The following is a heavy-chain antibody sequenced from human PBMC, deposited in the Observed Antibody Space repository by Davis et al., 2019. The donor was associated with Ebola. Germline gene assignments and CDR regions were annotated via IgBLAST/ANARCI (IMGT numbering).Heavy chain of an antibody. CDR2: IYYSGST. J-gene: IGHJ6*02. V-gene: IGHV4-59*08. Sequence: GSLRLSCTVSGGSISSYYWSWIRQPPGKGLEWIGYIYYSGSTYYNPSLKSRVTISVDTSKNQFSLKLSSVTAADTAVYYCARGVGDFWSGYYYGMDVWGQGTTVTVSS. CDR1: GGSISSYY. CDR3: ARGVGDFWSGYYYGMDV. D-gene: IGHD3-3*01.